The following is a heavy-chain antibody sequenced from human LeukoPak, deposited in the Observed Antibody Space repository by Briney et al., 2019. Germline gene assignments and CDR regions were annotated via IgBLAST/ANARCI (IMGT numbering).Heavy chain of an antibody. CDR2: IYSGGST. CDR1: GFTVSSNY. CDR3: ARDSGEYYFDY. Sequence: GGSLRLSCAASGFTVSSNYMSWVRQAPGKGLEGVSVIYSGGSTYYADSVKGRFTISRDNSKNTLYLQMNSLRAEDTAVYYCARDSGEYYFDYWGQGTLVTVSS. J-gene: IGHJ4*02. V-gene: IGHV3-53*01.